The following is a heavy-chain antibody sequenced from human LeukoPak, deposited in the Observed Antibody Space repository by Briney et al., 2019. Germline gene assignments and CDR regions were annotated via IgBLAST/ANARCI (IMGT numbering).Heavy chain of an antibody. D-gene: IGHD3-10*01. Sequence: TGGSLRLSCAASGFSLSNYWMSLVRQAPGKGLEWVANINQDRSDKYFGDSVMGRFTISKDKAKNSVYLQMNSLRPEDTAIYYCAWYGVTHGLDVWGQGTTVSVSS. CDR1: GFSLSNYW. J-gene: IGHJ6*02. V-gene: IGHV3-7*01. CDR3: AWYGVTHGLDV. CDR2: INQDRSDK.